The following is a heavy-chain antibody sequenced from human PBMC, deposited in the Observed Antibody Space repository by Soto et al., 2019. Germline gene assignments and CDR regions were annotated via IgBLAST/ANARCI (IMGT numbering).Heavy chain of an antibody. CDR2: IYYTGSA. CDR3: ARVYGSGWYYFDY. J-gene: IGHJ4*02. V-gene: IGHV4-59*01. CDR1: GGSITGYY. D-gene: IGHD6-19*01. Sequence: PSETLSLTCAVSGGSITGYYWSWIRQPPGKGLEWIGYIYYTGSAYYNPSLKSRVTISLDTSSNQFSLKLSSVTAADTAVYYCARVYGSGWYYFDYWGQGTLVTVSS.